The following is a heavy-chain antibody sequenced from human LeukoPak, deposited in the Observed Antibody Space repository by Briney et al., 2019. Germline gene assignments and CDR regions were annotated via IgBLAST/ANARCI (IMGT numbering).Heavy chain of an antibody. CDR1: GFTFSRNG. CDR3: ARGSMTLTDN. J-gene: IGHJ4*02. D-gene: IGHD4/OR15-4a*01. Sequence: PGRSLRLSCAVSGFTFSRNGMHWVRQAPGKGLEWVATIWYDGSDKYYADSVKGRFTISRDDSKNTLYLQMNSLRADDTAVYYCARGSMTLTDNWGQGTLVTVSS. CDR2: IWYDGSDK. V-gene: IGHV3-33*01.